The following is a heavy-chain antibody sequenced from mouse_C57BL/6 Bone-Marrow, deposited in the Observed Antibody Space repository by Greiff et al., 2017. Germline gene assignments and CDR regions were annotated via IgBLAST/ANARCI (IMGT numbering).Heavy chain of an antibody. CDR1: GYTFTSYG. Sequence: VQLQQSGAELARPGASVKLSCKASGYTFTSYGISWVKQRTGQGLEWIGEIYPRSGNTYYNEKFKGKATLTADKSSSTAYMELRSLKSEDSAVYCSARYGAYWGQGTLVTVSA. J-gene: IGHJ3*01. CDR2: IYPRSGNT. V-gene: IGHV1-81*01. CDR3: ARYGAY. D-gene: IGHD1-1*02.